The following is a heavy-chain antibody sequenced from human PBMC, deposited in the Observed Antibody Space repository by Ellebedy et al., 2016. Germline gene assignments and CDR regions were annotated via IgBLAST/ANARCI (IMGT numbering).Heavy chain of an antibody. D-gene: IGHD1-26*01. CDR1: GYSFTSYW. V-gene: IGHV5-51*01. Sequence: GESLKISCKGSGYSFTSYWIGWVRQMPGKGLEWMGIIYPGDSDTRYSPSFQGQVTISADKSISTAYLQWSSLKASDTAMYYCARHRVGATQGAGSRKSGMDVWGQGTTVTVSS. J-gene: IGHJ6*02. CDR2: IYPGDSDT. CDR3: ARHRVGATQGAGSRKSGMDV.